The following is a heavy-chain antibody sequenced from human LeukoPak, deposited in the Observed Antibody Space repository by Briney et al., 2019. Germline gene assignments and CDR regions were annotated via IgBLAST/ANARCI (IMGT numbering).Heavy chain of an antibody. CDR1: GGTFSSYA. CDR3: ASFGAGYGSGSYYYYGMDV. Sequence: ASVKVSCKASGGTFSSYAISWVRQAPGQGLEWMGWISAYNGNTNYAQKLQGRVTMTTDTSTSTAYMELRSLRSDDTAVYYCASFGAGYGSGSYYYYGMDVWGQGTTVTVSS. V-gene: IGHV1-18*01. CDR2: ISAYNGNT. J-gene: IGHJ6*02. D-gene: IGHD3-10*01.